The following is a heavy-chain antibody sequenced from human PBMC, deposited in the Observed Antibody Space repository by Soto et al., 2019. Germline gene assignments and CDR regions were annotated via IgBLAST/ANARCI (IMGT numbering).Heavy chain of an antibody. CDR1: GYSFTSYG. D-gene: IGHD3-9*01. CDR2: ISAYNGNT. V-gene: IGHV1-18*01. J-gene: IGHJ4*02. CDR3: ARSTPYYDILTGYYF. Sequence: ASVKVSCKASGYSFTSYGISWVRQAPGQGLEWMGWISAYNGNTNYAQKLQGRVTMTTDTSTSTAYMELRSLRSDDTAVYYCARSTPYYDILTGYYFWGQRTLVTVSS.